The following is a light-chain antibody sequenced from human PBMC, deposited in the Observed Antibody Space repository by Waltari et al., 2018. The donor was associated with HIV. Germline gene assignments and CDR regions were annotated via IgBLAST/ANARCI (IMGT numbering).Light chain of an antibody. CDR2: GNT. V-gene: IGLV1-40*01. CDR1: SSNIGAGFD. CDR3: QSYDSSLSGWGV. J-gene: IGLJ2*01. Sequence: QSVLTQPPSVSGAPGQRVTLSCTGRSSNIGAGFDVHWYQQLPGTAPKLLIYGNTNRPSGVPDRFSGSKSGTSASLAITGLQAEDEADYYCQSYDSSLSGWGVFGGGTKLTVL.